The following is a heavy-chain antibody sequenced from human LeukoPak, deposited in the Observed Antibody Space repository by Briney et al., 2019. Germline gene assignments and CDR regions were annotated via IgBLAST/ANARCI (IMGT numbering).Heavy chain of an antibody. CDR1: GGTFSSYA. Sequence: ASVKVSCKASGGTFSSYAISWVRQAPGQGLEWMGGIIPIFGTANYAQKFQGRVTITADKSTSTAYMELSSLRSEDTAVYYCARDNGKSSGWYDWGQGTLVTVSS. CDR2: IIPIFGTA. D-gene: IGHD6-19*01. J-gene: IGHJ4*02. V-gene: IGHV1-69*06. CDR3: ARDNGKSSGWYD.